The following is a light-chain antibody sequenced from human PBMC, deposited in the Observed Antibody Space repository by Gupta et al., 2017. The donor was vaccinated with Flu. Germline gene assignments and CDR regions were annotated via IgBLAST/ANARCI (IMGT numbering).Light chain of an antibody. CDR3: AAWDDSLNGFWV. CDR1: NSNIGSNT. J-gene: IGLJ3*02. V-gene: IGLV1-44*01. Sequence: VPISCSGSNSNIGSNTVHWYQQLPGTAPKLLIYSNDQRPSGVPDRFSGSKSGTSASLALSGLQSEDEADYYCAAWDDSLNGFWVFGGGTKLTVL. CDR2: SND.